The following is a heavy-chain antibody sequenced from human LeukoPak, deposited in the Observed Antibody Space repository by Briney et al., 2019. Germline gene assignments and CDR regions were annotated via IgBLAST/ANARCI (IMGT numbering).Heavy chain of an antibody. V-gene: IGHV1-8*01. J-gene: IGHJ5*02. CDR2: MNPNSGNT. CDR1: EYTLTSYD. D-gene: IGHD1-1*01. Sequence: ASVKVSCKASEYTLTSYDINWVRQATGQGLEWMGWMNPNSGNTGYAQKFQGRVTMTRNTSISTAYMELSSLRSEDTAVYYCARGVQGPLGDWFDPWGQGTLVTVSS. CDR3: ARGVQGPLGDWFDP.